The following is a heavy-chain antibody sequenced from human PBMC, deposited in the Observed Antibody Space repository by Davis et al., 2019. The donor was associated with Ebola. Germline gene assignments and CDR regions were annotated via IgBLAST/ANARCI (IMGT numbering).Heavy chain of an antibody. CDR1: GGSFSGYY. Sequence: PSETLSLTCAVYGGSFSGYYWSWIRQPPGKGLEWIGEINHSGSTNYNPSLKSRVTISVGTSKNQFSLKLSSVTAADTAVYYCARGKSTVTRDYFDYWGQGTLVTVSS. J-gene: IGHJ4*02. CDR2: INHSGST. V-gene: IGHV4-34*01. D-gene: IGHD4-17*01. CDR3: ARGKSTVTRDYFDY.